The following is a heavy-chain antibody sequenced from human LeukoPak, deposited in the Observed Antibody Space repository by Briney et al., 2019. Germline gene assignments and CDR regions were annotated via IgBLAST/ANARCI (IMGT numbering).Heavy chain of an antibody. CDR3: ARAQYSDYVLRNWFDS. V-gene: IGHV1-69*06. D-gene: IGHD5-12*01. J-gene: IGHJ5*01. CDR2: IIPMFGTA. CDR1: GGTFSNYA. Sequence: AASVKVSCKASGGTFSNYAITWVRQAPGRGLEWMGGIIPMFGTASYAQKFQGRVTITADKSTSTAYMELSSLRSEDTAVYYCARAQYSDYVLRNWFDSWGQGTLVTVSS.